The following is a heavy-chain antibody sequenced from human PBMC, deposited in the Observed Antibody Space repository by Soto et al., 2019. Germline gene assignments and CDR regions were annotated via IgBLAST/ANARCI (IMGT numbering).Heavy chain of an antibody. CDR1: GYTLTSYD. J-gene: IGHJ6*02. V-gene: IGHV1-8*01. CDR3: GRKKLSSTYYGIDI. CDR2: MNPNSGNT. D-gene: IGHD3-16*02. Sequence: VSLKVAWKASGYTLTSYDINGGRQETGQGLEWMGWMNPNSGNTGYAQKFQGRVTMTRNTSISTAYMELSSLRSEDTAVYYCGRKKLSSTYYGIDISAQRTTVTV.